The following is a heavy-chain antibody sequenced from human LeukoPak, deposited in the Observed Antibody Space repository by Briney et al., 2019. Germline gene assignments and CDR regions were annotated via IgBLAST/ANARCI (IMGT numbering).Heavy chain of an antibody. D-gene: IGHD1-26*01. Sequence: QPGGSLRLSCAASGFTFSSYSMNWVRQAPGKGLEWVSYISSSGSTIYYADSVKGRFTISRDNAKNSLYLQMNSLRAEDTAVYYCARDTTGIVGATFDYWGQGTLVTVSS. V-gene: IGHV3-48*04. CDR1: GFTFSSYS. CDR2: ISSSGSTI. J-gene: IGHJ4*02. CDR3: ARDTTGIVGATFDY.